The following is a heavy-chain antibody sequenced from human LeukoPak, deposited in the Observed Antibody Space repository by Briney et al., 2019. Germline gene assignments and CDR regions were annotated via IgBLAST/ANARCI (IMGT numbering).Heavy chain of an antibody. Sequence: GGSLRLSCAASGFTFSSYWMHWVRQAPGKGLEWVAFIRYDGSNKYYADSVKGRFTISRGNSKNTLYLQMNSLRAEDTAVYYCAKGSALWGYYLDNWGQGTLVTVSS. CDR2: IRYDGSNK. J-gene: IGHJ4*02. D-gene: IGHD7-27*01. V-gene: IGHV3-30*02. CDR1: GFTFSSYW. CDR3: AKGSALWGYYLDN.